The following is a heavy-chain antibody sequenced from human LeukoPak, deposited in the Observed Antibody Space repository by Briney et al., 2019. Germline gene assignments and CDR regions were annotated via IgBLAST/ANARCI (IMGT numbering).Heavy chain of an antibody. CDR2: IYHSGST. V-gene: IGHV4-30-2*01. CDR1: GGSISSGGYS. J-gene: IGHJ5*02. CDR3: ARGAPTSFDP. Sequence: SETLSLTCAVSGGSISSGGYSWSWIRQPPGKGLEWIGYIYHSGSTYYNPSLKSRVTISVDRSKNQFSLKLSSVTAADTAVYYCARGAPTSFDPWGLGTLVTVSS.